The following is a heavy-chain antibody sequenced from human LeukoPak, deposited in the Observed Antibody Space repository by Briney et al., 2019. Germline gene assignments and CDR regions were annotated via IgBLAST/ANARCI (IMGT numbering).Heavy chain of an antibody. J-gene: IGHJ3*02. Sequence: SQTLSLTCTVSGGSISSGGYYWSWIRQHPGKGLEWIGYIYYSGSTYYNPSLKGRVTISVDTSKNQFSLKLSSVTAADTAVYYCARDYYDSSGSDAFDIWGQGTMVTVSS. D-gene: IGHD3-22*01. V-gene: IGHV4-31*03. CDR1: GGSISSGGYY. CDR2: IYYSGST. CDR3: ARDYYDSSGSDAFDI.